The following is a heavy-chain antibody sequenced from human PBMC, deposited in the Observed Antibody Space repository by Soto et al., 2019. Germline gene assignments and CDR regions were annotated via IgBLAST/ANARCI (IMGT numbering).Heavy chain of an antibody. CDR3: AREGSTIRNYDYYYYGMDV. V-gene: IGHV1-18*01. J-gene: IGHJ6*02. Sequence: GASVKVSCKASGYTFTSYCVSWVRQAPGQGLEWMGWISVFKGTTNYAQKFQGRVTMTTDTSTSTAHMELRSLRSDDTAVYYCAREGSTIRNYDYYYYGMDVWGQGTTVTVSS. CDR1: GYTFTSYC. CDR2: ISVFKGTT. D-gene: IGHD5-12*01.